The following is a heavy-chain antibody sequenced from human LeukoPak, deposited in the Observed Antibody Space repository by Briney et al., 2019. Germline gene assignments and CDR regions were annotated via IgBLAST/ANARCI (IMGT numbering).Heavy chain of an antibody. CDR1: GYTFTSYY. D-gene: IGHD3-10*01. V-gene: IGHV1-46*01. CDR2: INPSGGST. Sequence: GASVKVSCKASGYTFTSYYMHWVRQAPGQGLEWMGIINPSGGSTSYAQKFQGRVTMTRNTSISTAYMELSSLRSEDTAVYYCASGVRGTRGNYYYYMDVWGKGTTVTISS. J-gene: IGHJ6*03. CDR3: ASGVRGTRGNYYYYMDV.